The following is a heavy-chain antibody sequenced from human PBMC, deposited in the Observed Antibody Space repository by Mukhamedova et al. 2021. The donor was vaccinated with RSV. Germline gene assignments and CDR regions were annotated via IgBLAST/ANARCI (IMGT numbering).Heavy chain of an antibody. CDR2: IYYSGST. Sequence: GKGLEWIGSIYYSGSTYYNPSLKSRVTISVDTSKNQFSLKLSSVTAADTAVYYCAREHIVVVPAAVYNNWFDPWGQGTQVTASS. J-gene: IGHJ5*02. V-gene: IGHV4-39*07. D-gene: IGHD2-2*01. CDR3: AREHIVVVPAAVYNNWFDP.